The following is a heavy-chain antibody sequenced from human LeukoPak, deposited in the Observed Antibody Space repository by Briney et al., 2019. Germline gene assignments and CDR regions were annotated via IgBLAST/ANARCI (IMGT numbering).Heavy chain of an antibody. V-gene: IGHV3-23*01. J-gene: IGHJ4*02. D-gene: IGHD6-19*01. CDR1: GFTFGSYA. CDR3: AKDLDSYSSGWNTLDY. Sequence: GGSLRLSCAASGFTFGSYAMSWVRQAPGKGLEWVSAISGSGGSTYYADSVKGRFTISRDNSKNTLYLQMNSLRAEDTAVYYCAKDLDSYSSGWNTLDYWGQGTLVTVSS. CDR2: ISGSGGST.